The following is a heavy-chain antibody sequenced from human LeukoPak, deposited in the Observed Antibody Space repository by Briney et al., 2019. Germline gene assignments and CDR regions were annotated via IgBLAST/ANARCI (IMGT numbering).Heavy chain of an antibody. V-gene: IGHV1-24*01. CDR1: GYPLTELS. D-gene: IGHD3-9*01. J-gene: IGHJ6*03. Sequence: ASVKVSCKVSGYPLTELSMHWVRQAPGKGLEWMGGFDPEEGETIYAQNFQGRVTITDDTSTDTAYMELSSLRSEDTAVYYCATAGRSYDLLTGYPPHYYYYMDVWGKGTTVTVSS. CDR3: ATAGRSYDLLTGYPPHYYYYMDV. CDR2: FDPEEGET.